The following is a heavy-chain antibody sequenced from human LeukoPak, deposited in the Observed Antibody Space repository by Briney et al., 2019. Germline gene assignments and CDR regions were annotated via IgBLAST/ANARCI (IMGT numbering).Heavy chain of an antibody. CDR3: GRDSVEMGTIHSDY. D-gene: IGHD5-24*01. J-gene: IGHJ4*02. V-gene: IGHV4-39*07. CDR2: IYYSGST. Sequence: PSETLSLTCTVSGGSISSSNYFWGWIRQAPGKGLEWIGSIYYSGSTYYNPALTSRVTISADMSKNQFSLRLYSVTAADTAVYYCGRDSVEMGTIHSDYWGQGTLVTVSS. CDR1: GGSISSSNYF.